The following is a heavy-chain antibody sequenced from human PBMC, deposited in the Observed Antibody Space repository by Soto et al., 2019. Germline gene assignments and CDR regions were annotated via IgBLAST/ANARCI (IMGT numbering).Heavy chain of an antibody. CDR3: ASSIAAGRSHYYSNMDV. Sequence: GESLKISCKGSGYSFTSYWIGWVRQMPGKGLEWMGIIYPGDSDTRYSPSFQGQVTISADKSISTAYLQWSSLKASDTAMYYCASSIAAGRSHYYSNMDVWGKGTTVTVSS. CDR1: GYSFTSYW. J-gene: IGHJ6*03. V-gene: IGHV5-51*01. CDR2: IYPGDSDT. D-gene: IGHD6-6*01.